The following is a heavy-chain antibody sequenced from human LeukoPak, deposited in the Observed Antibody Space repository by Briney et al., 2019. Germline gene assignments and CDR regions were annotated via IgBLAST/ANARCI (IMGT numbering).Heavy chain of an antibody. CDR2: ISYDGSNK. CDR3: ARAYLDNY. Sequence: GRSLRLSCAASGFTFSSYAMHWVRQAPGKGLEWVAVISYDGSNKYYADSVKGRFTISRDNSKNTLYLQMNSLRAEDTAVYYCARAYLDNYWGQGTLVTVSS. D-gene: IGHD3-9*01. J-gene: IGHJ4*02. CDR1: GFTFSSYA. V-gene: IGHV3-30*04.